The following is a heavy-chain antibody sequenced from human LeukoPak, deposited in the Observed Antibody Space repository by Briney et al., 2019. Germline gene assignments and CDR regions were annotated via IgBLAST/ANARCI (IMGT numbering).Heavy chain of an antibody. V-gene: IGHV3-33*01. Sequence: PGGSLRLSCAASGFTFSSYGMHWVRQAPGKGLEWVAVIWYDGSNKYYADSVKGRFSISRDNSKNTLYLQMNSLRAEDTAVYYCARASGREYIVAPDFDYWGQGNLVTVSS. CDR1: GFTFSSYG. J-gene: IGHJ4*02. CDR3: ARASGREYIVAPDFDY. D-gene: IGHD5-12*01. CDR2: IWYDGSNK.